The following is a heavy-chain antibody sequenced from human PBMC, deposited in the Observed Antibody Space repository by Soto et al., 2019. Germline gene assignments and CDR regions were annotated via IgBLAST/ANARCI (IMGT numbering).Heavy chain of an antibody. V-gene: IGHV3-11*01. J-gene: IGHJ1*01. CDR1: GFTFSDYY. D-gene: IGHD4-17*01. Sequence: GGSLRLSCAASGFTFSDYYMSWIRQAPGKGLEWVSYISSSGSTIYYADSVKGRFTISRDNAKNSLYLQMNSLRAEDTAVYYCARGPPPYGDYPAPLGYFQHWGQGTLVTVSS. CDR3: ARGPPPYGDYPAPLGYFQH. CDR2: ISSSGSTI.